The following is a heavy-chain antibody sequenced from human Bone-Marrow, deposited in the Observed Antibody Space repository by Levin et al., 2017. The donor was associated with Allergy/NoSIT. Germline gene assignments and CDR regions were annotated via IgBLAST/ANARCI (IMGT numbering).Heavy chain of an antibody. Sequence: GGSLRLSCTASGFTFGDYAMSWVRQAPGKGLEWVGFIRSKAYGGTTEYAASVKGRFTISRDDSKSIAYLQMNSLKTEDTAVYYCTRESNVTDYWGQGTLVTVSS. V-gene: IGHV3-49*04. CDR3: TRESNVTDY. J-gene: IGHJ4*02. CDR1: GFTFGDYA. CDR2: IRSKAYGGTT. D-gene: IGHD2-8*01.